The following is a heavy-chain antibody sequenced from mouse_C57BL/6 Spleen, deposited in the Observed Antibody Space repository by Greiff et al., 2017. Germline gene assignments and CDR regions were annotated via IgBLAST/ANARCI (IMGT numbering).Heavy chain of an antibody. CDR2: IHPNSGST. D-gene: IGHD2-5*01. J-gene: IGHJ2*01. CDR3: AREGDPYYSNYGYYFDY. CDR1: GYTFTSYW. Sequence: VQLQQSGAALVKPGASVKVSCKASGYTFTSYWMHWVKQRPGQGLEWIGMIHPNSGSTNYNEKFKSKATLTVDKSSSTAYMQLSSLTSEDSAVYYCAREGDPYYSNYGYYFDYWGQGTTLTVSS. V-gene: IGHV1-64*01.